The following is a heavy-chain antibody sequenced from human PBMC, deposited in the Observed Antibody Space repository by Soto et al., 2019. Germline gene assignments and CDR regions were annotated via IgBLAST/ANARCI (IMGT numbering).Heavy chain of an antibody. CDR1: GGSISSGGYY. Sequence: SSETLSLTCTVSGGSISSGGYYWSWIRQHPGKGLEWIGYIYYSGSTYYNPSLKSRVTISVDTSKNQFSLKLSSVTAADTAVYYCARGVDDYGDYISVGQWFDPWGQGTLVTVSS. CDR2: IYYSGST. J-gene: IGHJ5*02. V-gene: IGHV4-31*03. D-gene: IGHD4-17*01. CDR3: ARGVDDYGDYISVGQWFDP.